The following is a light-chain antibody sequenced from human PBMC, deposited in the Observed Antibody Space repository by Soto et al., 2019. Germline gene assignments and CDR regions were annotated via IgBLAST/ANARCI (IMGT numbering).Light chain of an antibody. CDR1: SSDVGSYNL. Sequence: QSALTQPASVSGSTGQSITIFCTGTSSDVGSYNLVSWYQQHPGKAPKLMIYEGSKRPSGVSNRFSGSKSGNTASLTISGLQAEDEADYYCCSYAGSSTFPVFGTGTKVTVL. CDR3: CSYAGSSTFPV. J-gene: IGLJ1*01. V-gene: IGLV2-23*03. CDR2: EGS.